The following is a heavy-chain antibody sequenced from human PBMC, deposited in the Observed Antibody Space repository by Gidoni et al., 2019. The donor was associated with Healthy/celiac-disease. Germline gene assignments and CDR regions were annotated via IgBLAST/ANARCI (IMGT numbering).Heavy chain of an antibody. CDR3: TTVQSGHAVDY. J-gene: IGHJ4*02. Sequence: EVQLVESGGGLVKPGGSLRLSCAASGFTFSNAWMSWVRQAPGKGLEWVGRIKSKTDGGTTDYAAHVKGIFSISRDDSKNTLYLQMNSLKTEDKAVYYCTTVQSGHAVDYWGQGTLVTVSS. V-gene: IGHV3-15*01. CDR1: GFTFSNAW. CDR2: IKSKTDGGTT. D-gene: IGHD5-12*01.